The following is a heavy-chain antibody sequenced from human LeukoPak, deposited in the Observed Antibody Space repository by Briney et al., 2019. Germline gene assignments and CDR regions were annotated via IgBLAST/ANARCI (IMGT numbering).Heavy chain of an antibody. CDR2: ISAYNGNT. CDR3: ATGTGTTKSYYMDV. V-gene: IGHV1-18*01. CDR1: GYTFTSYG. D-gene: IGHD1-14*01. J-gene: IGHJ6*03. Sequence: ASVKVSCKASGYTFTSYGISWVRQAPGQGLEWMGWISAYNGNTNYAQKFQGRVTMTRDTSISTAYMELSRLRSDDTAVYYCATGTGTTKSYYMDVWGKGTTVTVSS.